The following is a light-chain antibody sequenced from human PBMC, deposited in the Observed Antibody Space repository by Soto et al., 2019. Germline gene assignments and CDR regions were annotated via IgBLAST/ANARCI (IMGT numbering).Light chain of an antibody. V-gene: IGKV3-15*01. CDR1: ESIRGD. CDR3: QQYHDWPTIT. Sequence: EIVMTQSPDILSVPPGDRATLSCRASESIRGDLAWYQQKPGQAPRLLIFGGSIRAADIPARFSGSGSGTEFTLTIGTLQSEDFEIYYCQQYHDWPTITFGQGTRLETK. J-gene: IGKJ5*01. CDR2: GGS.